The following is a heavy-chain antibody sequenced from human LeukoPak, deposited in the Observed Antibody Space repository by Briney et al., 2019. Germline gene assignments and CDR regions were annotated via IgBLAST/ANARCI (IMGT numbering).Heavy chain of an antibody. J-gene: IGHJ4*02. CDR3: AASRPLPQWLESDY. V-gene: IGHV1-24*01. CDR1: GYTLTELS. D-gene: IGHD6-19*01. CDR2: FDPEDGET. Sequence: ASVKVSCKVSGYTLTELSMRWVRQAPGKGLEWMGGFDPEDGETIYAQKFQGRVTMTEDTSTDTAYMELSSLRSEDSAVYYCAASRPLPQWLESDYWGQGTLVTVSS.